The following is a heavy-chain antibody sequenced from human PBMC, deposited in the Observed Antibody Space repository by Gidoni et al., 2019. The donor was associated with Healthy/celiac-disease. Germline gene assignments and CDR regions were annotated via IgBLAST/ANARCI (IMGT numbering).Heavy chain of an antibody. D-gene: IGHD3-3*01. Sequence: QVPPVESGGGVVQPGRSLRLFCAASGFTFRSYGMHWVRQDPGKGLEWVAVIWYDGSNKYYSASVKGRFTISRDKSRNTLYLQLNSLRAEDTAVYYCARDSSPDDYDFWSGWDYWGQGTLVTVSS. CDR2: IWYDGSNK. CDR1: GFTFRSYG. V-gene: IGHV3-33*01. J-gene: IGHJ4*02. CDR3: ARDSSPDDYDFWSGWDY.